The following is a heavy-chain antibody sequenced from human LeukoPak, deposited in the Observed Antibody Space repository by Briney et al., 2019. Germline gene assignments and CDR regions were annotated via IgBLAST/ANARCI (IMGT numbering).Heavy chain of an antibody. Sequence: GGSLRLSCAASGFTFDGYAMHWVRQAPGKGLEWVSGISWNSGDIGYADSVKGRFTISRDNAKNSLYLQMNSLRAEDTAFYYCAKDISVELGYYFDYWGQGTLVTVSS. CDR3: AKDISVELGYYFDY. J-gene: IGHJ4*02. D-gene: IGHD1-26*01. CDR1: GFTFDGYA. CDR2: ISWNSGDI. V-gene: IGHV3-9*01.